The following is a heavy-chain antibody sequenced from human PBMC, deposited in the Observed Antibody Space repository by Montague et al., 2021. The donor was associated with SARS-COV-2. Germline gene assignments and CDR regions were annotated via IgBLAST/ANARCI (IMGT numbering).Heavy chain of an antibody. D-gene: IGHD3-10*01. CDR3: ARGARQGYGFRLGSFDY. J-gene: IGHJ4*02. V-gene: IGHV4-34*01. Sequence: SDTLSLTRAVYGGSFSGYYWNWIRQPPGKGLEWIGEINHSGSTNYNPSLKSRVTMSVDTSKNQFSLKLSSVTAADTAVYYCARGARQGYGFRLGSFDYWGQGTLVTVSS. CDR2: INHSGST. CDR1: GGSFSGYY.